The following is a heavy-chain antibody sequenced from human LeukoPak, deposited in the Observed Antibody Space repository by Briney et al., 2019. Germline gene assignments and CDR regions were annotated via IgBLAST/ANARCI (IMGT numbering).Heavy chain of an antibody. J-gene: IGHJ4*02. CDR3: AKDAIYQNSVWDYFDY. CDR1: GFTFSSYA. D-gene: IGHD2-2*01. CDR2: ISGSGGST. Sequence: GGSLRLSCAASGFTFSSYAMSWVRQAPGKGLEWVSAISGSGGSTYYADSVKGRFTISRDNSKNTLYLQMNSLRVEDTAVYYCAKDAIYQNSVWDYFDYLGQGTLVTVSS. V-gene: IGHV3-23*01.